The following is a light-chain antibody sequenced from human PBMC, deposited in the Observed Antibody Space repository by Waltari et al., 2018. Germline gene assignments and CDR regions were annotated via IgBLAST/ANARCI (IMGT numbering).Light chain of an antibody. CDR3: SSYTSSSTRV. J-gene: IGLJ1*01. Sequence: QSALTQPASVSGSPGQSITISCTGTSSDVGGYNYVSWYQQHPGKAPKLMIYGGSNRPSGVSSRFSGAKCGNTASLTISGLQAEYEADYYCSSYTSSSTRVFGTGTKVTVL. CDR1: SSDVGGYNY. V-gene: IGLV2-14*01. CDR2: GGS.